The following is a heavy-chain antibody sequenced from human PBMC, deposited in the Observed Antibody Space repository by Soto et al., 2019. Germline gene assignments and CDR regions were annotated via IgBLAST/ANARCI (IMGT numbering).Heavy chain of an antibody. CDR3: GVGRTPYYFDY. CDR2: ISGSGAIP. CDR1: GFTVTNSA. Sequence: GGSLRLSCAASGFTVTNSAMNWVRQVPGKGLEWVSSISGSGAIPHHADSVKGRFSIFRDESNNTLYLQMNSLRAEDTAVYFCGVGRTPYYFDYWGQGALVTVSS. D-gene: IGHD1-26*01. V-gene: IGHV3-23*01. J-gene: IGHJ4*02.